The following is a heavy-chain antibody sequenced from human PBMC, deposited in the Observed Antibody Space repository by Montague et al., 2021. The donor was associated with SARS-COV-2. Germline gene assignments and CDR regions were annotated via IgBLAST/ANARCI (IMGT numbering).Heavy chain of an antibody. J-gene: IGHJ6*02. CDR3: ARDLGAVAGGYYYYYYGMDV. Sequence: SETLSLTCTVSGGSISSYYWSWIRQPPGKGLEWIGCIYYSGSTNYNPSLKSRVTISVDTSKNQFSLKLSSVTAADTAVYYCARDLGAVAGGYYYYYYGMDVWGQGTTVTVSS. V-gene: IGHV4-59*13. CDR1: GGSISSYY. CDR2: IYYSGST. D-gene: IGHD6-19*01.